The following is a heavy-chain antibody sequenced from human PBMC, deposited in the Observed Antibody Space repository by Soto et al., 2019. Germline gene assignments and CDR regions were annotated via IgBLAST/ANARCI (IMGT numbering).Heavy chain of an antibody. Sequence: ASVKVSCKVSGYTLTELSMHWVRQAPGKGLEWMGGFDPEDGETIYAQKFQGRVTMTEDTSTDTVYMELSSLRSEDTAVYYCATVLPLSGWFDYWGQGTLVTVSS. V-gene: IGHV1-24*01. J-gene: IGHJ4*02. CDR2: FDPEDGET. CDR3: ATVLPLSGWFDY. CDR1: GYTLTELS. D-gene: IGHD6-19*01.